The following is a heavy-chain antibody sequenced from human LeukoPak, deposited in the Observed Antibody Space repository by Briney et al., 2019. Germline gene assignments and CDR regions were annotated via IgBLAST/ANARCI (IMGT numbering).Heavy chain of an antibody. V-gene: IGHV1-46*03. Sequence: GASVKVSRKASGYTFTSYYMHWVRQAPGQGLEWMGIINPSGGSTSYAQKFQSRVTMTRDTSTSTVYMELSSLRSEDTAVYYCARAYGGNSDFYYWGQGTLVTVSS. CDR2: INPSGGST. CDR3: ARAYGGNSDFYY. CDR1: GYTFTSYY. J-gene: IGHJ4*02. D-gene: IGHD4-23*01.